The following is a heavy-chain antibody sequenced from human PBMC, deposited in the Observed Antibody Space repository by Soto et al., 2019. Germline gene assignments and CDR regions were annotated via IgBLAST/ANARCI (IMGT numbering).Heavy chain of an antibody. CDR2: IYYSGST. CDR3: ARSDIVVVVAASGWFDP. CDR1: GGSISSGGYY. V-gene: IGHV4-31*03. J-gene: IGHJ5*02. D-gene: IGHD2-15*01. Sequence: PSETLSLTCTVSGGSISSGGYYWSWIRQHPGKGLEWIGYIYYSGSTYYNPSLKSRVTISVDTSKNQFSLKLSSVTAADTALYYCARSDIVVVVAASGWFDPWGQGTLVTVSS.